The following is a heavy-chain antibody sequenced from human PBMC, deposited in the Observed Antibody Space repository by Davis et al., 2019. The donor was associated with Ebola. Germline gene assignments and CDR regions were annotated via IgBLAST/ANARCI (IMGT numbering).Heavy chain of an antibody. V-gene: IGHV1-18*04. D-gene: IGHD3-3*01. CDR1: GYTFKNYG. CDR3: ARVRGVVMFYMDV. CDR2: ISASIGNT. J-gene: IGHJ6*03. Sequence: ASVKVSCKASGYTFKNYGVSWVRQAPGQGLEWVGWISASIGNTDYAQKLQGRVTMTTDTSTSTAYMELRSLRSDDTAVYYCARVRGVVMFYMDVWGKGTTVTVSS.